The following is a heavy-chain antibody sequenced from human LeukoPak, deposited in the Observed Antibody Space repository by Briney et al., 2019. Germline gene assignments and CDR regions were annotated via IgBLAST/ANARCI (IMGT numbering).Heavy chain of an antibody. D-gene: IGHD3-10*01. CDR1: EFTFGDYS. J-gene: IGHJ6*02. V-gene: IGHV3-49*04. CDR2: IRSKAYGGTT. CDR3: TRDFRGYGMDV. Sequence: PGGSLRLSCTVSEFTFGDYSMNWVRQAPGKGLEWVGFIRSKAYGGTTEYAASVKGRFTISRDDSKSIAYLQMNSLKTEDTAVYYCTRDFRGYGMDVWGQGTTVTVSS.